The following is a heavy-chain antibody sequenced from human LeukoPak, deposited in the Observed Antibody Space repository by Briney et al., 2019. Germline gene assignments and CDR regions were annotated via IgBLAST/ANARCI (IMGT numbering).Heavy chain of an antibody. Sequence: SETLSLTCTVSGGSIGSYYWSWIRQPPGKGLEWIGYIYYSGSTNCNPSLKSRVTISVDTSRNQFSLKLNSVTAADTAVYYCARDGIASDAFDIWGQGTMVTVSS. CDR1: GGSIGSYY. CDR2: IYYSGST. D-gene: IGHD1-14*01. V-gene: IGHV4-59*01. CDR3: ARDGIASDAFDI. J-gene: IGHJ3*02.